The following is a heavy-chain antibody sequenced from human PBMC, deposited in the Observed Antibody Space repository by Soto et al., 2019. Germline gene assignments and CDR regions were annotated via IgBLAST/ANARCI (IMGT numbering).Heavy chain of an antibody. J-gene: IGHJ4*02. Sequence: ASVKVSCKASGYTFTVYYMHWVRQAPGQGLEWMGWINPKSGGTMYPQKFQGRVTMTWDTSISTAYMALTRLRSDDTAVYYCARDMEKGGGSAGFDYWGQGTLVTVST. V-gene: IGHV1-2*02. CDR1: GYTFTVYY. D-gene: IGHD1-26*01. CDR2: INPKSGGT. CDR3: ARDMEKGGGSAGFDY.